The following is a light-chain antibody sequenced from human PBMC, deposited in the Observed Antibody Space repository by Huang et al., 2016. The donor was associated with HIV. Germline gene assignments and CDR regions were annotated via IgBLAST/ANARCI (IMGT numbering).Light chain of an antibody. V-gene: IGKV2-30*02. Sequence: VVLTQSPLYLSVTLGQPASISCRSSQSLIHSNGNTYLNWFQQRPGQSPRRLISQVSRRDSGFPDRFSGSGAGTDFTLKISRVEAEDVGVYYCMQGTHLFTFGGGTRVDIK. CDR1: QSLIHSNGNTY. CDR3: MQGTHLFT. J-gene: IGKJ4*01. CDR2: QVS.